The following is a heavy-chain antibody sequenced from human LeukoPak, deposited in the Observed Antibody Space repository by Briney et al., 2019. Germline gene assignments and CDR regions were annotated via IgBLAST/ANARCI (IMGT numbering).Heavy chain of an antibody. J-gene: IGHJ4*02. V-gene: IGHV3-23*01. D-gene: IGHD6-19*01. Sequence: PGGSLRLSCAASGFTFSSHAMSWVRQAPGKGLEWVSAISGSGGSTYYADSVKGRFTISRDNSKNTLYLQMNSLRAEDTAVYYCAKGGEAASGWYYFDYWGQGTLVTVSS. CDR1: GFTFSSHA. CDR3: AKGGEAASGWYYFDY. CDR2: ISGSGGST.